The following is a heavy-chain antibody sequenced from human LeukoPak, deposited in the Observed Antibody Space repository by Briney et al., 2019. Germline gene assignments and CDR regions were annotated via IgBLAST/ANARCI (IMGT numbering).Heavy chain of an antibody. CDR2: IYYSGST. V-gene: IGHV4-59*12. D-gene: IGHD4-17*01. Sequence: PSETLSLTCTVSGGSISSYYWSWIRQPPGKGLEWIGYIYYSGSTNYNPSLKSRVTISVDTSKNQFSLKLSSVTAADTAVYYCARNNGDYVPFDYWGQGTLVTVSS. J-gene: IGHJ4*02. CDR3: ARNNGDYVPFDY. CDR1: GGSISSYY.